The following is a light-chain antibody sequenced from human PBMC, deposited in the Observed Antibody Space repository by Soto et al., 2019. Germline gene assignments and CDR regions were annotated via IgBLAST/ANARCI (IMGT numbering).Light chain of an antibody. CDR1: QSVSTY. CDR3: QQHNNWPPIT. Sequence: DIVLTQSPATLSLSPGERATLSCRASQSVSTYLAWYQQKPGQAPRLLLYDTSNRATGIPARFSGSGSGTDFTLTISSLEPEDFAVYYCQQHNNWPPITFGQGTRLEI. V-gene: IGKV3-11*01. CDR2: DTS. J-gene: IGKJ5*01.